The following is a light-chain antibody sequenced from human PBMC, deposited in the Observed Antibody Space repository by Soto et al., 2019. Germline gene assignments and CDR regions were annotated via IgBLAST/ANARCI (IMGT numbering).Light chain of an antibody. Sequence: EIVLTQSPGTLSLSPGGRATLSRRASQSVSNYYVAWYQQKPGQAPRLLIYGASNRATGIPDRFSGSGSGTDFTLTISRLEPEDFAVYYCQQYGSSGTFGQGSKVDIK. CDR1: QSVSNYY. V-gene: IGKV3-20*01. CDR2: GAS. CDR3: QQYGSSGT. J-gene: IGKJ1*01.